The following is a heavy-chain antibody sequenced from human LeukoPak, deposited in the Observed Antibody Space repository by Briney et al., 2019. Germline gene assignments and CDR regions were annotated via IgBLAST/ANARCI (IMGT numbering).Heavy chain of an antibody. J-gene: IGHJ3*02. D-gene: IGHD4-17*01. V-gene: IGHV1-2*02. CDR2: INPNSGGT. Sequence: ASVTVSCKTSGYTFTGYHIHWVRQAPGQGLEWMGWINPNSGGTNYAQKFQGRVTMTRDTSISTGYMELSRLISDDTAVYYCARDQKSDYGVGEGFDIWGQGTMVTVSS. CDR3: ARDQKSDYGVGEGFDI. CDR1: GYTFTGYH.